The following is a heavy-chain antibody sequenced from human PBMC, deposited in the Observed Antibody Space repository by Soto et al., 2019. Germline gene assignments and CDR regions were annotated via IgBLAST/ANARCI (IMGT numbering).Heavy chain of an antibody. CDR2: ISYDGSNK. D-gene: IGHD6-13*01. CDR3: AKGMRAAAGRMVVGFDY. CDR1: GFTFSSYG. V-gene: IGHV3-30*18. Sequence: GGSLRLSCAASGFTFSSYGMHWVRQAPGKGLEWVAVISYDGSNKYYADSVKGRFTISRDNSKNTLHLQMNSLRAEDTAVYYCAKGMRAAAGRMVVGFDYWGQGTLVTVSS. J-gene: IGHJ4*02.